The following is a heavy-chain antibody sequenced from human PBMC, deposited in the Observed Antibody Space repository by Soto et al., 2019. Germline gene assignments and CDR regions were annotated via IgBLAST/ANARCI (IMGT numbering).Heavy chain of an antibody. V-gene: IGHV3-30*18. CDR3: AKGAVQDLWSGYYTLFDY. CDR1: GFTFSTYG. Sequence: QVQLVESGGGVVQPGRSLRLSCAASGFTFSTYGMHWVRQAPGKGLEWVAVISYDAKHKYYADSLKGRFTISRDNSKNTLYLQMNSLRAEDTAVYYCAKGAVQDLWSGYYTLFDYWCQGTLVTVSS. CDR2: ISYDAKHK. D-gene: IGHD3-3*01. J-gene: IGHJ4*02.